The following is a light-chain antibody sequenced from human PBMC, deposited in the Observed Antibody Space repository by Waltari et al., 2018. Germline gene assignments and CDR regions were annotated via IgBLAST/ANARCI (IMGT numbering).Light chain of an antibody. Sequence: DIQMTQSPSTLSASVGDRVTITCRASQSISTWLAWYQQKPGKAPKLLIYKASNLESGVPSRFSGSGSATEFTRTISSLQPDDFASYYCQTYNSFSPWTFGQGTKVEIK. CDR2: KAS. J-gene: IGKJ1*01. V-gene: IGKV1-5*03. CDR1: QSISTW. CDR3: QTYNSFSPWT.